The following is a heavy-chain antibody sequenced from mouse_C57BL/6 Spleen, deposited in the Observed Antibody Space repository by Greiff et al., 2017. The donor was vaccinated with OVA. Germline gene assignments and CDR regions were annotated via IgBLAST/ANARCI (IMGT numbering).Heavy chain of an antibody. D-gene: IGHD1-1*01. CDR2: ISNGGGST. Sequence: DVHLVESGGGLVQPGGSLKLSCAASGFTFSDYYMYWVRQTPEKRLEWVAYISNGGGSTYYPDTVKGRFTISRDNAKNTLYLQMSRLKSEDTAMYYCARREATVVGRAMDYWGQGTSVTVSS. J-gene: IGHJ4*01. V-gene: IGHV5-12*01. CDR3: ARREATVVGRAMDY. CDR1: GFTFSDYY.